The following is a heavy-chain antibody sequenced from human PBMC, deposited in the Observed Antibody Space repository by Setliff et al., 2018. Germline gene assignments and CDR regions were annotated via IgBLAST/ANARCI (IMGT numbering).Heavy chain of an antibody. CDR1: GYSISSGYY. Sequence: PSETLSLTCTVSGYSISSGYYWGWIRQPPGKGLEWIGNMYHSGSVYYNPSLKSRVTISVDTSKNQFSLKVTSVTAADTAIYYCARVRNTQNGFFDYWSQGTLVTVSS. CDR3: ARVRNTQNGFFDY. J-gene: IGHJ4*02. D-gene: IGHD1-1*01. CDR2: MYHSGSV. V-gene: IGHV4-38-2*02.